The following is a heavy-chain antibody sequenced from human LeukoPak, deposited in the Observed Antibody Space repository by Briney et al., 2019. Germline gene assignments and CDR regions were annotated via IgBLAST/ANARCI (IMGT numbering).Heavy chain of an antibody. CDR1: GYTLTELS. CDR2: FDPEDGET. J-gene: IGHJ3*02. D-gene: IGHD6-13*01. Sequence: ASVKVSCKVSGYTLTELSMHWVRQAPGKGLEWMGGFDPEDGETIYAQKFQSRVTMTEDTSTDTAYMELSSLRSEDTAVYYCATGIAAAGTGAFDIWGQGTMVTVSS. CDR3: ATGIAAAGTGAFDI. V-gene: IGHV1-24*01.